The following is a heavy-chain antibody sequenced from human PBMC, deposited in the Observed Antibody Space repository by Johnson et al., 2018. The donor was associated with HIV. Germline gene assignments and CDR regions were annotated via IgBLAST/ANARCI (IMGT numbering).Heavy chain of an antibody. CDR1: GFTFSSYG. CDR3: ATGRASV. V-gene: IGHV3-30*03. Sequence: QVLLVESGGGVVQPGRSLRLSCAASGFTFSSYGMHWVRQAPGKGLEWVAVISYDGSNKYYADSVKGRFTISRDNSKNTLYLQMNSLRAEDTAVYYCATGRASVWGQGTMVTVSS. CDR2: ISYDGSNK. J-gene: IGHJ3*01.